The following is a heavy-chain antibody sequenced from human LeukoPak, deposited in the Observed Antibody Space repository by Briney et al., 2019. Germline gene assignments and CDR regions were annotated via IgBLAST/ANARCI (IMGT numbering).Heavy chain of an antibody. CDR2: VSYDGSYK. CDR1: RFTFSKFA. V-gene: IGHV3-30*04. Sequence: PGGSLRLSCAAARFTFSKFAMHWVRQAPGKGLEWVAVVSYDGSYKYYADSVKGRFTISRDNSKNTLYLQMNSLRAEDTAVYYCARAPGYGAAYYFDYWGQGTLVTVSS. J-gene: IGHJ4*02. CDR3: ARAPGYGAAYYFDY. D-gene: IGHD1-1*01.